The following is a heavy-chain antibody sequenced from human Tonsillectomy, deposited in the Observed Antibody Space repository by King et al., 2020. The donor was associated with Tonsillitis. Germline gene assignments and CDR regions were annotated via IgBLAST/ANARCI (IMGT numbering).Heavy chain of an antibody. CDR3: AGEGYYDGSGYSYYYYYMDV. CDR1: GGSIINYY. J-gene: IGHJ6*03. V-gene: IGHV4-4*07. D-gene: IGHD3-22*01. CDR2: IYTSGST. Sequence: VQLQESGPGLVKPSETLSLTCTVSGGSIINYYWSWIRQPAGKGLEWIGRIYTSGSTNYNPSLKSRVTMSVDTSKNQFSLKLSSVTAADTAVYYCAGEGYYDGSGYSYYYYYMDVWGKGTTVTVSS.